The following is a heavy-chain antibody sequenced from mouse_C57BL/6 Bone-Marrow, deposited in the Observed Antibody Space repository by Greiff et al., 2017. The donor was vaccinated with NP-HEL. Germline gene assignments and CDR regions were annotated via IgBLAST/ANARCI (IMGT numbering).Heavy chain of an antibody. CDR1: GYTFTSYG. V-gene: IGHV1-81*01. CDR2: VYPRSGNT. CDR3: AILWLRRRFDY. J-gene: IGHJ2*01. Sequence: QVQLQQSGAELARPGASVKLSCKASGYTFTSYGISWVKQRTGQGLEWIGEVYPRSGNTYYNEKFKGKATLTADKSASTAYMELRSLTSEDSAVYFCAILWLRRRFDYWGQGTTLTVSS. D-gene: IGHD2-2*01.